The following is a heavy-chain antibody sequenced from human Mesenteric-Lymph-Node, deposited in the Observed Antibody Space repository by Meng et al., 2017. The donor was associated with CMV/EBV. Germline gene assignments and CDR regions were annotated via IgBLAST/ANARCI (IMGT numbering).Heavy chain of an antibody. Sequence: TFSSYAISWVRQAPGQGLEWMGGIIPILGIANYAQKFQGRVTMTTDTSTSTAYMEVRSLRSDDTAVYFCARVPAPYYYDRSGPFDYWGQGTLVTVSS. CDR1: TFSSYA. CDR2: IIPILGIA. V-gene: IGHV1-69*10. D-gene: IGHD3-22*01. CDR3: ARVPAPYYYDRSGPFDY. J-gene: IGHJ4*02.